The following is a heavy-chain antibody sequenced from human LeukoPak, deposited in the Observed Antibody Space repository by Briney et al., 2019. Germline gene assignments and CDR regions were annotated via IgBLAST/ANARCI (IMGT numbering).Heavy chain of an antibody. CDR3: ARGRDYYDSSGYYYVFDY. Sequence: SETPSLTCTVSGGSISSGGYYWSWIRQRPGKGLEWIGYIYYSGSTYYNPSLKSRVTISVDTSKNQFSLKLSSVTAADTAVYYCARGRDYYDSSGYYYVFDYWGQGTLVTVSS. D-gene: IGHD3-22*01. J-gene: IGHJ4*02. V-gene: IGHV4-31*03. CDR2: IYYSGST. CDR1: GGSISSGGYY.